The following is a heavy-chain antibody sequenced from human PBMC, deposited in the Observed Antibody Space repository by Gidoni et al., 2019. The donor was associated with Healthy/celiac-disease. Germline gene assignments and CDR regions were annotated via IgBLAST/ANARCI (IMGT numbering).Heavy chain of an antibody. CDR1: GFTFSSYA. D-gene: IGHD2-2*01. CDR3: GGDYFDFVVPAVSDGLDV. CDR2: ISYDGSNK. V-gene: IGHV3-30-3*01. Sequence: QVQLVEAGGGVVQPGRSLRLPCAASGFTFSSYAMHWVRQAAGKGPEWVAVISYDGSNKYYAAAVEDRFTISRDDSKNKLYLQMNSLRADDTAVYYCGGDYFDFVVPAVSDGLDVWGQGTTVTVSS. J-gene: IGHJ6*02.